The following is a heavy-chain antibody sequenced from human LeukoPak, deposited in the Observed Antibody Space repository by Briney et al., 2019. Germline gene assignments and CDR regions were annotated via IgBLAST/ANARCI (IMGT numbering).Heavy chain of an antibody. CDR1: GGSISSYY. D-gene: IGHD4-17*01. CDR2: IYYSGST. V-gene: IGHV4-59*08. Sequence: PSETLSLTCTVSGGSISSYYWSWIRQPPGKGLEWIGYIYYSGSTNCNPSLKSRVTVSVHTSKNQFSLKLTSVTAADTAVYYCARRRVPYGDYYYYYGMDVWGQGTTVTVSS. CDR3: ARRRVPYGDYYYYYGMDV. J-gene: IGHJ6*02.